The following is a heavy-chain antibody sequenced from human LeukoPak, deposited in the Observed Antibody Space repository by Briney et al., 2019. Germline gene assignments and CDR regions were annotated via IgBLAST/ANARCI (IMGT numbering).Heavy chain of an antibody. J-gene: IGHJ6*03. CDR2: INHSGST. CDR1: VGSFSGYY. Sequence: SETLSLTCAVYVGSFSGYYWSWIRQPPGKGLEWIGEINHSGSTNYNPSLKSRVTISVDTSKNQFSLKLSSVTAADTAVYYCATTKPHYYYYYYMDVWGKGTTVTVSS. CDR3: ATTKPHYYYYYYMDV. V-gene: IGHV4-34*01.